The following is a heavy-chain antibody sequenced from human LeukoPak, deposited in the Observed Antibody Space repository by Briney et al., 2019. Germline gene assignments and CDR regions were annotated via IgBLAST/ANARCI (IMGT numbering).Heavy chain of an antibody. J-gene: IGHJ6*03. Sequence: ASVKVSCKASGGTFSSYAISWVRQAPGQGLEWMGGIIPIFGTANYAQKFQGRVTITADESTSTAYMELSSLRSEDTAVYYCAXXXXXTYYYYYMDVWGKGTTVTISS. CDR3: AXXXXXTYYYYYMDV. V-gene: IGHV1-69*13. CDR2: IIPIFGTA. CDR1: GGTFSSYA.